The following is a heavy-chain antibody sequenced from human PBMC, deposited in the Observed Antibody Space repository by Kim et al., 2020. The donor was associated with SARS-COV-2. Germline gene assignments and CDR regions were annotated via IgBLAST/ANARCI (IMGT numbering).Heavy chain of an antibody. CDR2: IIPILGIA. J-gene: IGHJ6*02. V-gene: IGHV1-69*04. CDR1: GGTFSSYA. D-gene: IGHD3-9*01. CDR3: ARGDPPGYFVRYYYGMDV. Sequence: SVKVSCKASGGTFSSYAISWVRQAPGQGLEWMGRIIPILGIANYAQKFQGRVTITADKSTSTAYMELSSLRSEDTAVYYCARGDPPGYFVRYYYGMDVWGQGTTVTVSS.